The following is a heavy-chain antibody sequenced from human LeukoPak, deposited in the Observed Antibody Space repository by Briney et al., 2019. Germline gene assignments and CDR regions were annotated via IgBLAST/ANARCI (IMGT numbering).Heavy chain of an antibody. CDR1: GVSISSSSYY. Sequence: SETLSLTCTVSGVSISSSSYYWSWIRQPPGKGLEWIGYIYYSGSTNYNPSLKSRVTISVDTSKNQFSLKLSSVTAADTAVYYCARTVNYYDSSGYYLVPFDYWGQGTLVTVSS. D-gene: IGHD3-22*01. J-gene: IGHJ4*02. V-gene: IGHV4-61*01. CDR3: ARTVNYYDSSGYYLVPFDY. CDR2: IYYSGST.